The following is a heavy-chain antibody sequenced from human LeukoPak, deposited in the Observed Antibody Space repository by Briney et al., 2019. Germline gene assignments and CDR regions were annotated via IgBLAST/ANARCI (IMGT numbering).Heavy chain of an antibody. D-gene: IGHD1-26*01. CDR3: ARGVGGGMDV. J-gene: IGHJ6*02. V-gene: IGHV3-21*01. Sequence: GGSLRLSCAASGFTFSSYSMNWVRQAPGKGLEWVSSISSSSSYIYYADSVKGRFTISRDNAKNSLYLQMNSLRAEVTAVYYCARGVGGGMDVWGQGTTVTVSS. CDR1: GFTFSSYS. CDR2: ISSSSSYI.